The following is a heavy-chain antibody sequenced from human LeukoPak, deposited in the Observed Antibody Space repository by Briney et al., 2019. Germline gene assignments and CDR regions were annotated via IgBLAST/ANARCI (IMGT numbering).Heavy chain of an antibody. V-gene: IGHV3-48*02. CDR3: ARPSRYCSGGNCFEVWFDP. Sequence: GGSLRLSCAASGFTFSSSSMNWVRQAPGKGLEWVSYISSSSSTIYYADSVKGRFTISRDNAKNSLYLQMNSLRDEDTAVYYCARPSRYCSGGNCFEVWFDPWGQGILVTVSS. D-gene: IGHD2-15*01. J-gene: IGHJ5*02. CDR1: GFTFSSSS. CDR2: ISSSSSTI.